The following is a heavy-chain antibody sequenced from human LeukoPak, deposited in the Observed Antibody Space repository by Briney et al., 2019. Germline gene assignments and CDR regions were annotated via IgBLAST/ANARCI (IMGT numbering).Heavy chain of an antibody. V-gene: IGHV3-11*06. CDR1: GFTFSDYY. Sequence: GGSLRLSCAASGFTFSDYYMSWIRQTPGKGLEWISYISSSTYADSVKGRFTISRDNAKNSLYLQMNSLRVEDTAVYYCARSSIVATRCFDCWGQGTLVTVSS. J-gene: IGHJ4*02. D-gene: IGHD5-12*01. CDR3: ARSSIVATRCFDC. CDR2: ISSST.